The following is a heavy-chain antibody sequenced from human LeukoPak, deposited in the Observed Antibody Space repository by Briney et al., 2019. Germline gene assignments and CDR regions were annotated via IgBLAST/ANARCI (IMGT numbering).Heavy chain of an antibody. CDR3: AIFPVYYYDSSGSFDY. D-gene: IGHD3-22*01. J-gene: IGHJ4*02. CDR1: RFTFSSYS. V-gene: IGHV3-21*01. Sequence: GGSLRLSCAASRFTFSSYSMNWVRQAPGKGLEWVSSISSSSSYIYYADSVKGRFTISRDNAKNSLYLQMNSLRAEDTAVYYCAIFPVYYYDSSGSFDYWGQGTLVTVSS. CDR2: ISSSSSYI.